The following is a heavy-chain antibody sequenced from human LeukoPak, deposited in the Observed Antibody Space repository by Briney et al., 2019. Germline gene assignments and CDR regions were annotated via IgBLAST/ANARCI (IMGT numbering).Heavy chain of an antibody. CDR3: ARGPDIVVVVAAIDWFDP. D-gene: IGHD2-15*01. V-gene: IGHV3-74*01. CDR1: GFTLSSYW. CDR2: INSDGSST. Sequence: AGGSLRLSCAASGFTLSSYWMHWVRQTPGMGLVWVSRINSDGSSTSYADSVKGRFTISRDNAKNTLYLQMNSLRAEDTAVYYCARGPDIVVVVAAIDWFDPWGQGTLVTVSS. J-gene: IGHJ5*02.